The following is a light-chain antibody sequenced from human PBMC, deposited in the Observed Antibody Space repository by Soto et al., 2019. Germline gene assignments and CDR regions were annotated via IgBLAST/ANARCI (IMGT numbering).Light chain of an antibody. CDR2: MAS. J-gene: IGKJ1*01. Sequence: GDRVTITCRAGQSISPYLAWYQQKPGKAPKLLIYMASSLQSGVPSRFSGSGSGTEFTLTISSLQPDDFATYYCQQSNSYPWTFGQGTQVDIK. V-gene: IGKV1-5*03. CDR1: QSISPY. CDR3: QQSNSYPWT.